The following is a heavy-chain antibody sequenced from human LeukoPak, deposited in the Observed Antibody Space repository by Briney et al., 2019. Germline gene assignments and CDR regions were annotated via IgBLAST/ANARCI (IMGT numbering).Heavy chain of an antibody. J-gene: IGHJ4*01. V-gene: IGHV3-43*01. CDR1: GLSFGDNS. D-gene: IGHD3-10*01. CDR3: ARAVYYSNYLGY. Sequence: GGSLRLSCAASGLSFGDNSMHWVRQAPGKGLEWVSLISWDESTTYYADSVKGRFTVSRDNAKNTLYLQMNSLRAEDTAMYYCARAVYYSNYLGYWGQGTLVTVSS. CDR2: ISWDESTT.